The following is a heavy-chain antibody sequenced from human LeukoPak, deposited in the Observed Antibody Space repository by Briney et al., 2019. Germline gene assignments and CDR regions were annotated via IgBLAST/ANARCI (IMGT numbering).Heavy chain of an antibody. Sequence: SETLSLTCTVSGGSIGTFYWSWIRQPPGKGLEWIGYIYHSGITNYNPSLKSRVSISVDTSKNQFSLRLSSVTAADTAVYYCARQGGDCRSANTCYERRFDYWGQGTLVTVSS. CDR2: IYHSGIT. CDR1: GGSIGTFY. CDR3: ARQGGDCRSANTCYERRFDY. V-gene: IGHV4-59*01. J-gene: IGHJ4*02. D-gene: IGHD2-2*01.